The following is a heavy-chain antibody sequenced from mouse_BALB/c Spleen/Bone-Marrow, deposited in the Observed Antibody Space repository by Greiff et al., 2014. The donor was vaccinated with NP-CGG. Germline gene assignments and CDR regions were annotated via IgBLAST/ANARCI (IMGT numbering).Heavy chain of an antibody. Sequence: LVESGAELVRPGSSVKISCKASGYAFSSYWMNWVKQRPGQGLEWIGQIYPGDGDTNYNGKFKGKATLTADKSSSTAYMQRSSLTAEYSAVYFCARVRNWADYWGQGTTLTVSS. J-gene: IGHJ2*01. D-gene: IGHD4-1*01. CDR3: ARVRNWADY. CDR2: IYPGDGDT. CDR1: GYAFSSYW. V-gene: IGHV1-80*01.